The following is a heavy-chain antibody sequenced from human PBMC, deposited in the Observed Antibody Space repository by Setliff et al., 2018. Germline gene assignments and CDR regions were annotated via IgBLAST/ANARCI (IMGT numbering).Heavy chain of an antibody. Sequence: PSETLSLTCTVSGYSISSAYYWGWIRQPPGKGLEWIGNVYHSGSTYYNPSLKSRVTISVDTSKSQFSLRLISVTAADTAVYYCARGGTFRYFDYWGQGTPVTVSS. D-gene: IGHD5-12*01. V-gene: IGHV4-38-2*02. J-gene: IGHJ4*02. CDR1: GYSISSAYY. CDR2: VYHSGST. CDR3: ARGGTFRYFDY.